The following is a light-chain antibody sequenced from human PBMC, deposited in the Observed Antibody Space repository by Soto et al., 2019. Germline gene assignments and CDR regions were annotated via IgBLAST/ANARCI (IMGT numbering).Light chain of an antibody. J-gene: IGLJ2*01. CDR3: SSYTSSGHGV. Sequence: QSVLTQPASVSGSPGQSITISCTGTSSDVGGYNYVSWYQQHPGKAPKLMIYEVSNRPSGVSNRFSGSKSGNTASLTISGLQAEDEADYYCSSYTSSGHGVFGGGTKLTVL. CDR1: SSDVGGYNY. CDR2: EVS. V-gene: IGLV2-14*01.